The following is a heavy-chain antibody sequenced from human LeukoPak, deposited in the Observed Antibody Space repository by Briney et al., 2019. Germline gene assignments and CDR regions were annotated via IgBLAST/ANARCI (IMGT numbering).Heavy chain of an antibody. CDR3: ARRSGTSYA. D-gene: IGHD6-25*01. V-gene: IGHV3-48*03. J-gene: IGHJ5*02. CDR1: GFTFSSYE. Sequence: PGGSLRLSCAASGFTFSSYEMNWVRQAPGKGLEWVSYISSSGSTIYYADSVRGRFTISRTNSQNTMYLQMNSLRADDTAVYYCARRSGTSYAWGQGTLVTVSS. CDR2: ISSSGSTI.